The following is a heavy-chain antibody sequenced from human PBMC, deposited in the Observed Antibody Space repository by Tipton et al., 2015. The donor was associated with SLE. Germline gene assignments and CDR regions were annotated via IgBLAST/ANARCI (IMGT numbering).Heavy chain of an antibody. J-gene: IGHJ3*02. CDR1: GGSISTYY. V-gene: IGHV4-59*01. CDR3: ARRHFDTSGYYRGAFDI. Sequence: TLSLTCTVSGGSISTYYWSWIRQSPGKGLEWIGYIHKSGSTHYHPSPRGRVTISVDASKNQFSLELISVTAADTAVYYCARRHFDTSGYYRGAFDIWGQGKMVTVSS. D-gene: IGHD3-22*01. CDR2: IHKSGST.